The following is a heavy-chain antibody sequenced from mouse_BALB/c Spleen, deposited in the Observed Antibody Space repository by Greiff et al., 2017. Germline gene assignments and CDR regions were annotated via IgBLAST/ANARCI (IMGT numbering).Heavy chain of an antibody. J-gene: IGHJ4*01. V-gene: IGHV5-12-2*01. CDR1: GFTFSSYT. Sequence: EVKLMESGGGLVQPGGSLKLSCAASGFTFSSYTMSWVRQTPEKRLEWVAYISNGGGSTYYPDTVKGRFTISRDNAKNTLYLQMSSLKSEDTAMYYCARHGPTVVATDAMDYWGQGTSVTVSS. D-gene: IGHD1-1*01. CDR3: ARHGPTVVATDAMDY. CDR2: ISNGGGST.